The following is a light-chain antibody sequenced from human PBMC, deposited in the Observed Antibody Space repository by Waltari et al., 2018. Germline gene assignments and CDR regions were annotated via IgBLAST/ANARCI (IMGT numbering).Light chain of an antibody. V-gene: IGLV2-23*02. CDR2: DIT. CDR1: ADHFNILYL. J-gene: IGLJ1*01. CDR3: CSFAGYGIYV. Sequence: QSALTQPASVSGALGPALTSPCSATADHFNILYLVPWYQRHPGRAPRLLIYDITQRPSGISDRFSGSKSGKTASLTISGLQAEDEADYYCCSFAGYGIYVFGSGTHVTVL.